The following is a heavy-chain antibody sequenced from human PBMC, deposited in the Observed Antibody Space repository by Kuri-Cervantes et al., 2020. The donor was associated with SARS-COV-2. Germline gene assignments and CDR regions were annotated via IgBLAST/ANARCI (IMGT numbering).Heavy chain of an antibody. CDR1: GFAFSSYW. D-gene: IGHD1-26*01. J-gene: IGHJ4*02. CDR3: ARGAVGASFDY. V-gene: IGHV3-7*01. CDR2: IKQDGSEK. Sequence: GGSLRLSCAASGFAFSSYWMSWVRQAPGKGLEWVANIKQDGSEKYYVDSVKGRFTISRDNAKNSLYLQMNSLRAEDTAVYYCARGAVGASFDYWGQGTLVTVSS.